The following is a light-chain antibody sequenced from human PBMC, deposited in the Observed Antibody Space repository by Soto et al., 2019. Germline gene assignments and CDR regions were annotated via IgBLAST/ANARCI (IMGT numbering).Light chain of an antibody. CDR2: AAS. CDR3: QQYDNLPLT. J-gene: IGKJ4*01. CDR1: QDISNY. Sequence: DIQMTQSPSSLSASVGDRVTITCQASQDISNYLNWYQQKLGKAPKRLIYAASNLETGVPSRFSGSGSGTDFTFTISSLQPEDFATYYCQQYDNLPLTFGGGTRVEIK. V-gene: IGKV1-33*01.